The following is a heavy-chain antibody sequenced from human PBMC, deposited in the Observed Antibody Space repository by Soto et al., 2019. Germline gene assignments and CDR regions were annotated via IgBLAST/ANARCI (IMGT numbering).Heavy chain of an antibody. CDR1: GGSISSSSYY. V-gene: IGHV4-39*01. Sequence: SETLSLTCTVSGGSISSSSYYWGWIRQPPGKGLEWIGSIYYSGSTYYNPSLKSRVTISVDTSKNQFSLKLSSVTAADTAVYYCASGLWQQLVRYYYYGMDVWGQGTTVTVSS. D-gene: IGHD6-13*01. J-gene: IGHJ6*02. CDR3: ASGLWQQLVRYYYYGMDV. CDR2: IYYSGST.